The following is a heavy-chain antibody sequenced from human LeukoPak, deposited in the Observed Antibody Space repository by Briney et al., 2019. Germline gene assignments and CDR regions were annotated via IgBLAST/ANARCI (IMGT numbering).Heavy chain of an antibody. V-gene: IGHV4-30-2*01. D-gene: IGHD6-13*01. CDR3: GRGGIAAAASGIDY. J-gene: IGHJ4*02. CDR1: GGSVSSGSYS. CDR2: IYQSGTT. Sequence: PSETLSLTCTVSGGSVSSGSYSWSWIRQPPGKGLEWIGYIYQSGTTYYNPSLKSRVTISVDRSKNQFSLKLSSVTAADTAVYYCGRGGIAAAASGIDYWGQGTLVTVSS.